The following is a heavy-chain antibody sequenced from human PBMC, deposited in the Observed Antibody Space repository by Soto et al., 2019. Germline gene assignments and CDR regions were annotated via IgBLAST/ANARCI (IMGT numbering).Heavy chain of an antibody. V-gene: IGHV3-23*01. CDR1: GFTRSSYS. CDR3: AKPAPYCSGGSCPLYYYYYYMDV. Sequence: PVGSLRHSCAASGFTRSSYSMIWVRQAPGKGLEWVATISGSGGSTYYADSVKGRFTISRDNSKNTLYLQMNSLRAEDTAVYYCAKPAPYCSGGSCPLYYYYYYMDVWGKGTTVTVSS. D-gene: IGHD2-15*01. J-gene: IGHJ6*03. CDR2: ISGSGGST.